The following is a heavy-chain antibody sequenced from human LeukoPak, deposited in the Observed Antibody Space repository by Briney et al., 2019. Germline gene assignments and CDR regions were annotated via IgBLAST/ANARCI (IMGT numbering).Heavy chain of an antibody. V-gene: IGHV3-23*01. CDR2: ISANGASGGSI. J-gene: IGHJ5*02. Sequence: GRSLRLSCAASGFTISSYAMSWLRQAPGKGPEWVAGISANGASGGSIHYADSVKGRFTVSRDDSKNTLYLQMNSLRAEDTAVYSCARTPRDGYGQFNWFDPWGQGTLVTVSS. D-gene: IGHD1-1*01. CDR3: ARTPRDGYGQFNWFDP. CDR1: GFTISSYA.